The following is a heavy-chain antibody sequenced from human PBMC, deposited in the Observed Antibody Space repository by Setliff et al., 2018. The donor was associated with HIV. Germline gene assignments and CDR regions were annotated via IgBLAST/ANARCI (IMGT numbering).Heavy chain of an antibody. Sequence: PSETLSLTCTVSGGSISTSSFSWGWIRQPPGKGLEWIGSIYYSGSTYYNPSLKSRVTISVDKSKNQFSLKLSSVTAADTAVYYCASSNNFWSGLDYWGQGTLVTVSS. CDR3: ASSNNFWSGLDY. V-gene: IGHV4-39*07. J-gene: IGHJ4*02. CDR2: IYYSGST. CDR1: GGSISTSSFS. D-gene: IGHD3-3*01.